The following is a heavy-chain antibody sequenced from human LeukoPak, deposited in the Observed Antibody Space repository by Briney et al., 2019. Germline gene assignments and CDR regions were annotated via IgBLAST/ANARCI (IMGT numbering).Heavy chain of an antibody. J-gene: IGHJ4*02. V-gene: IGHV3-30-3*01. D-gene: IGHD6-19*01. CDR2: ISYDGSNK. Sequence: GSLRLSCAASGFAFSSYAMHWVRQAPGKGLEWVAVISYDGSNKYYADSVKGRFTISRDNSKNTLYLQMNSLRAEDTAVYHCARGYSSGWPRATGGIFDYWGQGTLVTVSS. CDR3: ARGYSSGWPRATGGIFDY. CDR1: GFAFSSYA.